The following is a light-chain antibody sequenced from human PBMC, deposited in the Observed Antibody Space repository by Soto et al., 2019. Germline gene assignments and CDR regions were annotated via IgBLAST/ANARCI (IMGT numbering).Light chain of an antibody. J-gene: IGLJ1*01. CDR3: SSYTSSSTLYV. V-gene: IGLV2-14*01. CDR2: EVN. CDR1: SSDVGGYTY. Sequence: ALTQPASVSGSPRQSITISCTGASSDVGGYTYVSWYQQHPGKAPKLIIYEVNNRPSGVSHRFSGSKSGNTASLTISGLQAEDEADYYCSSYTSSSTLYVFGTGTKVTVL.